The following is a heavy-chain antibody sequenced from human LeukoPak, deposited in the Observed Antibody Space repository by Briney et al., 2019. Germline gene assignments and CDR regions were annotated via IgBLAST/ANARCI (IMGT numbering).Heavy chain of an antibody. CDR2: IKQDGSER. CDR1: KFTLTNYW. V-gene: IGHV3-7*05. D-gene: IGHD1-26*01. CDR3: ARDIRLSYVGSTYFDH. J-gene: IGHJ4*02. Sequence: PGGSLRLSCAASKFTLTNYWMSWVRLAPGKGLEWVANIKQDGSERYYVDSVKDRFTISRDNTENSLYLQVNSLRAEDTAVYYCARDIRLSYVGSTYFDHWGQGTLVTVYS.